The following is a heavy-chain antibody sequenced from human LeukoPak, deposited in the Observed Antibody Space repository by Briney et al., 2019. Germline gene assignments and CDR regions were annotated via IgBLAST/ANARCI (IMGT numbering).Heavy chain of an antibody. CDR3: AGVVRSGSYLYPDWFDP. D-gene: IGHD3-10*01. CDR2: ISHSGST. CDR1: GGSFSGYY. V-gene: IGHV4-34*01. Sequence: PSETLSLTCAVYGGSFSGYYWSWIRQPPGKGLEWIGEISHSGSTNYNPSLKSRVTISVDTSKNQFSLKLSSVTAADTAVYYCAGVVRSGSYLYPDWFDPWGQGTPVTVSS. J-gene: IGHJ5*02.